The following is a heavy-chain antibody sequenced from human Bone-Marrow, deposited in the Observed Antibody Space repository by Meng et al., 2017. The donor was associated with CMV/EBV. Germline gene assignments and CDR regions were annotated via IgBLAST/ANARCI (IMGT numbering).Heavy chain of an antibody. Sequence: GSLRLSCAASGFIFSDYYFDWVRQAPGKGLEWIGEINHSGSTNYNPSLKSRVTISVDTSKNQFSLKLSSVTAADTAVYYCARDIKVVPAAIRNYYYYYGMDVWGEGTTVTVSS. CDR3: ARDIKVVPAAIRNYYYYYGMDV. CDR2: INHSGST. CDR1: GFIFSDYY. D-gene: IGHD2-2*02. V-gene: IGHV4-34*01. J-gene: IGHJ6*04.